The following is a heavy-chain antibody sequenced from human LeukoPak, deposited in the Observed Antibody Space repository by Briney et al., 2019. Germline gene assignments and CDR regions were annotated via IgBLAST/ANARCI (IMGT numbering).Heavy chain of an antibody. V-gene: IGHV1-18*01. CDR1: GYTFTNYG. CDR2: ISVYTGKT. D-gene: IGHD6-13*01. Sequence: GASVKVSCKASGYTFTNYGISWVRQAPGQGLEWMGWISVYTGKTYHAQKFQARVTMTTDTSTTTAYMELRSLRSDDTAVYYCARDRIAAAGGVPGWYYYYYGMDVWGQGTTVTVSS. CDR3: ARDRIAAAGGVPGWYYYYYGMDV. J-gene: IGHJ6*02.